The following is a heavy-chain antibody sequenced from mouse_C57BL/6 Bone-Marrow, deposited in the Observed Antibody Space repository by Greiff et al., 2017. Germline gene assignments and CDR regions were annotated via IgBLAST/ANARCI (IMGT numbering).Heavy chain of an antibody. Sequence: QVQLQQPGAELVKPGASVKLSCKASGYTFTSYWMHWVKQRPGQGLEWIGMIHPNSGSTNYNEKFKSKATLTVYKSSSTAYMQLSSLTSEDSAVYYCASHYYGSSYYWGQGTTLTVSS. V-gene: IGHV1-64*01. CDR3: ASHYYGSSYY. CDR2: IHPNSGST. J-gene: IGHJ2*01. D-gene: IGHD1-1*01. CDR1: GYTFTSYW.